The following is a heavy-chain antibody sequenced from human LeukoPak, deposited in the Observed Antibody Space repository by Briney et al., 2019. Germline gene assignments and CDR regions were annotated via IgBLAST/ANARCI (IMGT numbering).Heavy chain of an antibody. CDR3: GKYCSGGNCYSGLY. V-gene: IGHV3-23*01. CDR2: ISGSGGST. J-gene: IGHJ4*02. CDR1: GFTVSSYA. D-gene: IGHD2-15*01. Sequence: GGSLRLSCAASGFTVSSYAMSWVRQAPGKGLEWVSAISGSGGSTYYADSVKGRFTISRDNSKNTLYLQMNSLRAEDTAVCYCGKYCSGGNCYSGLYWGQGTLVTVSS.